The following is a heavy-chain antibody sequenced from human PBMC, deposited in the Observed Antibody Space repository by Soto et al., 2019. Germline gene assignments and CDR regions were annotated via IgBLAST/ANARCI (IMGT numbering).Heavy chain of an antibody. CDR3: AKLSCTSSTCYFPGWFDP. D-gene: IGHD2-2*01. J-gene: IGHJ5*02. CDR1: GGSISGGGFS. V-gene: IGHV4-30-2*05. CDR2: ILHTGSS. Sequence: PSETLSLTCAVSGGSISGGGFSWSWIRQPPGKGLEWIGYILHTGSSYYNPSLKSRLTISVDTTKNQFSLQLKSMTAADTAVYYCAKLSCTSSTCYFPGWFDPWGQGTLVTVSS.